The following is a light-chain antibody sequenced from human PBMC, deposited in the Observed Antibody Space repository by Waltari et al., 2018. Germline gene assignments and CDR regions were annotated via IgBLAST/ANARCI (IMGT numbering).Light chain of an antibody. CDR2: DVS. Sequence: QSALTQPASVSGSPGQSVTISCTGTSNDVGLSNSLLWYQDHPGQGPKVIIYDVSDRPSGVSARFSGSKSGNTASLTISGLQAEDEADYYCSSESSDKVVLFGGGTKVTVL. CDR3: SSESSDKVVL. CDR1: SNDVGLSNS. J-gene: IGLJ3*02. V-gene: IGLV2-14*03.